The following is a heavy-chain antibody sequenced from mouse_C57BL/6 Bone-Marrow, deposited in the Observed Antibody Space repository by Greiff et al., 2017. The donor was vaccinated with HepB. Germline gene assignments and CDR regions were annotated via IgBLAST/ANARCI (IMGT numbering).Heavy chain of an antibody. CDR3: TTMMDY. V-gene: IGHV14-4*01. J-gene: IGHJ4*01. CDR1: GYTFTSYW. Sequence: VQLQQSGAELVKPGASVKLSCKASGYTFTSYWMHWVKQRPGRGLEWIGRIDPENGDTEYASKFQGKATITADTSSNTAYLQLSSLTSEDTAVYYCTTMMDYWGQGTAVTVSS. CDR2: IDPENGDT.